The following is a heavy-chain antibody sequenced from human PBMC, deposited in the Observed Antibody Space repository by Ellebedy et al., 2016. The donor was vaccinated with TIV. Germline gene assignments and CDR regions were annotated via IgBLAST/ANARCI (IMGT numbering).Heavy chain of an antibody. Sequence: GESLKISCAASGFTFSSYWMSWVRQAPGKGLEWVASIKQDGSEKSYVDSVKGRFTISRDDAMSSLFLQMNSLSAEDTAVYYCARSGELDSWGQGTLVTVSS. CDR2: IKQDGSEK. CDR3: ARSGELDS. CDR1: GFTFSSYW. D-gene: IGHD1-26*01. V-gene: IGHV3-7*01. J-gene: IGHJ4*02.